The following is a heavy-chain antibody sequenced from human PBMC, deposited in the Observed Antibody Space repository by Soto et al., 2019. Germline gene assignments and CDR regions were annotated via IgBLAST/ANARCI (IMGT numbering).Heavy chain of an antibody. V-gene: IGHV1-46*01. CDR3: ATSVNSAMAFDY. CDR2: INPNGGST. D-gene: IGHD5-18*01. Sequence: QVQLVQSGAEVKKPGASVKVSCKASGYTFTHYYMHWVRQAPGQGLEWMGIINPNGGSTTYAQRFRAGFTRTRDTSTSTVYMELSSLRSEDSAVYYCATSVNSAMAFDYWGQGTRVTVSS. J-gene: IGHJ4*02. CDR1: GYTFTHYY.